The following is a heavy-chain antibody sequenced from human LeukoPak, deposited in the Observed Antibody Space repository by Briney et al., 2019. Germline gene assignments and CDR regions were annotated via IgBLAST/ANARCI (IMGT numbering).Heavy chain of an antibody. CDR1: GFTFSSYW. V-gene: IGHV3-7*01. CDR3: AREAPGFDYYDSSGLFDY. J-gene: IGHJ4*02. Sequence: GGSLRLSCAASGFTFSSYWMSWVRQAPGKGLEWVANIKQDGSEKYYVDSVKGRFTISRDNAKNSLYLQMNSLRAEDTAVYYCAREAPGFDYYDSSGLFDYWGQGTLDTVSS. CDR2: IKQDGSEK. D-gene: IGHD3-22*01.